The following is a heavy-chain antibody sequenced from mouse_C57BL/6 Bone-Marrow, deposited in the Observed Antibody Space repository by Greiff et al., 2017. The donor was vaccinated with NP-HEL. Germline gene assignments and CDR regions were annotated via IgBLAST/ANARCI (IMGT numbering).Heavy chain of an antibody. CDR3: ARHGDY. CDR1: GFTFSSYG. CDR2: ISSGGSYT. J-gene: IGHJ2*01. V-gene: IGHV5-6*01. Sequence: DVHLVESGGDLVKPGGSLKLSCAASGFTFSSYGMSWVRQTPDKRLEWVATISSGGSYTYYPDSVKGRFTISRDNAKNTLYLHMSSLKSEDTDMYYCARHGDYWGKGTTLTVSS.